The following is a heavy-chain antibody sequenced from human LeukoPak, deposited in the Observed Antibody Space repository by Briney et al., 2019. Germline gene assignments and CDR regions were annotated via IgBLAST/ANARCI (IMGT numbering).Heavy chain of an antibody. CDR3: TSGSYYYPDY. CDR1: GGSISTGTYY. J-gene: IGHJ4*02. V-gene: IGHV4-39*01. D-gene: IGHD1-26*01. Sequence: SETLSLTCTVSGGSISTGTYYWGWIRQPPGKGLEWIGSIYYSGSTYYTPSLKSRVTISVDTPKNQFSLNLSSVTAADTAVYSCTSGSYYYPDYWGQGTLVTVSS. CDR2: IYYSGST.